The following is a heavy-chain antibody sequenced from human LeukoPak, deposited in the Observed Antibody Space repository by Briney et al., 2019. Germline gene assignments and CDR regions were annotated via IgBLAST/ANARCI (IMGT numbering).Heavy chain of an antibody. CDR3: EKDRCSNGIGCYYYYMDV. V-gene: IGHV3-30*02. CDR2: IQYDGSNE. Sequence: GGTLRLSCAASGFTFSSYGMHWVRQAPGQGLEGVAYIQYDGSNEQYADSVKGRFSISRDSSKNILYLQRNSLRAEDTAVYYCEKDRCSNGIGCYYYYMDVWGKGTTVTISS. J-gene: IGHJ6*03. CDR1: GFTFSSYG. D-gene: IGHD2-8*01.